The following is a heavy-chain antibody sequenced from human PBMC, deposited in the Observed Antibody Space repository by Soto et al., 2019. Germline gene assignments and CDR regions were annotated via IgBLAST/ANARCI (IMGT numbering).Heavy chain of an antibody. CDR3: AVSSGYSLDY. CDR2: ISGSGGST. CDR1: GVTVSSYA. J-gene: IGHJ4*02. Sequence: GGSLRLACAASGVTVSSYAVSWVRQAPGKGLEWVSAISGSGGSTYYADSVKGRFTISRDNSKNTLYLQMNSLRAEDTAVYYCAVSSGYSLDYWGQGTLVTVSS. D-gene: IGHD3-22*01. V-gene: IGHV3-23*01.